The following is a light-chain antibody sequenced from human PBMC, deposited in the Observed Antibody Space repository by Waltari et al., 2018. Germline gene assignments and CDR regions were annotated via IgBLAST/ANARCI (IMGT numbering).Light chain of an antibody. V-gene: IGKV3-20*01. Sequence: EIVLTQSPGTLSLSPGERATLSCRASQSVSSSFLAWYQQKPGQAPRLLINAASSRAGGIPDRFSGSGSGTDVTLTINRLEPEDFAVYYCQQFRRTPITFGQGTRLEIK. J-gene: IGKJ5*01. CDR1: QSVSSSF. CDR3: QQFRRTPIT. CDR2: AAS.